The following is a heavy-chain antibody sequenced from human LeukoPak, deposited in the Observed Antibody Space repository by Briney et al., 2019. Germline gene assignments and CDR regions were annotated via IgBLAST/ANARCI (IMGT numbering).Heavy chain of an antibody. D-gene: IGHD5-18*01. V-gene: IGHV3-48*01. CDR2: LTRTSSAT. J-gene: IGHJ5*02. Sequence: GGSLRLSCVGSGFRFSSYDMNWVRQAPGRGLEWLSYLTRTSSATWYADSVKGRFTIFRDNAKSSLYLQMNSLRVEDTAVYYCATGGSEYRSDWFDPWGQGILVTVSS. CDR3: ATGGSEYRSDWFDP. CDR1: GFRFSSYD.